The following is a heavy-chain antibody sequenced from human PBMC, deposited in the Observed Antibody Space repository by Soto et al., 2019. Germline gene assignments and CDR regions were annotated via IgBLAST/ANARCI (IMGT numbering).Heavy chain of an antibody. J-gene: IGHJ5*02. CDR1: GYNFTSYY. CDR2: INAANGNT. D-gene: IGHD3-10*01. V-gene: IGHV1-3*01. CDR3: ARDSPRASDNNYYGSGSYSQKYNCFDP. Sequence: GASVKVSCKASGYNFTSYYMNWVRQAPGQRLVWMGWINAANGNTKYSQKFQARVTITRDTAASTAYTELSSLRSEDTAVYYCARDSPRASDNNYYGSGSYSQKYNCFDPWGQGTLVTVSS.